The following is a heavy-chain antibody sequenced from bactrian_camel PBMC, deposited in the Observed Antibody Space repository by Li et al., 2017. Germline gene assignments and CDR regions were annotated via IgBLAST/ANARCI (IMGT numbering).Heavy chain of an antibody. CDR3: AANSVCLPATLTTVDSVTEYTY. Sequence: HVQLVESGGGSVQAGGSLRLSCAASGYDYSSYCMGWWRQAPGKGREGVAVLDADGRTTLYRDSVKGRFTISKDYAKNTLYLQMEGLKPEDTAMYYCAANSVCLPATLTTVDSVTEYTYWGQGTQVTVS. D-gene: IGHD4*01. CDR2: LDADGRTT. CDR1: GYDYSSYC. J-gene: IGHJ4*01. V-gene: IGHV3S1*01.